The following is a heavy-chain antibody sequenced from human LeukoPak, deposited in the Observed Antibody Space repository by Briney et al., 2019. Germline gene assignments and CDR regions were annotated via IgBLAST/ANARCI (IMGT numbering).Heavy chain of an antibody. Sequence: ASVKVSCKASGYTFTSYAINWVRQATGQGLEWVGWMNPDSGHTGYAQKFQGRVTMTRDTSISTAYMELTSLTSEDTAVYYCARVGGSIDYWGQGTLVTVSS. CDR1: GYTFTSYA. CDR2: MNPDSGHT. V-gene: IGHV1-8*01. D-gene: IGHD3-16*01. J-gene: IGHJ4*02. CDR3: ARVGGSIDY.